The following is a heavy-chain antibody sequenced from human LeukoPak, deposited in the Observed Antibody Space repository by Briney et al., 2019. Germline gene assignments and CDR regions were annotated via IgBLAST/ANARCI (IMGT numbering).Heavy chain of an antibody. CDR3: AREIVVVLAAYLYYYYYYGMDV. V-gene: IGHV3-7*01. J-gene: IGHJ6*02. D-gene: IGHD2-2*01. CDR2: IDQDGGET. CDR1: GFTFSNFW. Sequence: PGGSLRLSCATSGFTFSNFWMTWVRQAPGKGLEWVANIDQDGGETNYVASVKGRFTISRDNAKNTLYLQMNSPRAEDTAVYYCAREIVVVLAAYLYYYYYYGMDVWGQGTTVTVSS.